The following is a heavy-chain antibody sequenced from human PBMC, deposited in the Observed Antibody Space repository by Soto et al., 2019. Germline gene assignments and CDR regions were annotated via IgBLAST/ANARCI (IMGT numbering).Heavy chain of an antibody. Sequence: GESLMISCKGSGYSFTTYWIGWVRQMPGKGLEWMGIIYPGDSDTRYSPSFQGQVTISADKSISTAYLQWSSLKASDTAMYYCARLLPWRLLYAFDIWGQGTMVTVSS. CDR3: ARLLPWRLLYAFDI. CDR1: GYSFTTYW. V-gene: IGHV5-51*01. CDR2: IYPGDSDT. D-gene: IGHD2-21*02. J-gene: IGHJ3*02.